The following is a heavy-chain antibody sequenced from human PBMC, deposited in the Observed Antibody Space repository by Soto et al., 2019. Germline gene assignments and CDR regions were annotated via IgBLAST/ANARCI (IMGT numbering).Heavy chain of an antibody. D-gene: IGHD6-13*01. J-gene: IGHJ6*02. CDR2: IYPGDSDT. Sequence: GESLKISCKGSGYSFTRYWIGGVRQMPGKGLEWMGIIYPGDSDTRYSPSFQGQVTISADKSISTAYLQWSSLKASDTAMYYCARTSAAGKYYYGMDVSGQRTTVPVSS. CDR1: GYSFTRYW. V-gene: IGHV5-51*01. CDR3: ARTSAAGKYYYGMDV.